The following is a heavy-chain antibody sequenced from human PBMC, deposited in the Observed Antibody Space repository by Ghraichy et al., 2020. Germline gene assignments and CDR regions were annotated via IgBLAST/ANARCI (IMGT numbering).Heavy chain of an antibody. Sequence: ASVKVSCKASGYTFTSYGISWVRQAPGQGLEWMGWISAYNGNTNYAQKLQGRVTMTTDTSTSTAYMELRSLRSDDTAVYYCARGGYCSSTSCRLGNYYMDVWGKGTTVTVSS. CDR3: ARGGYCSSTSCRLGNYYMDV. CDR2: ISAYNGNT. J-gene: IGHJ6*03. CDR1: GYTFTSYG. V-gene: IGHV1-18*01. D-gene: IGHD2-2*01.